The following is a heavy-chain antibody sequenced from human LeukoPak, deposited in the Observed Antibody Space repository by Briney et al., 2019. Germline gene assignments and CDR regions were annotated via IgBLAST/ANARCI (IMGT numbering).Heavy chain of an antibody. Sequence: SETLSLTCTVSGGSISSYYWSWIRQPPGKGLEWIGYIYYSGSTNYNPSLKSRVTISVDTSKNQFSLKLSSVTAADTAVYYCARDLPDYGDYPWGQGTLVTVSS. CDR3: ARDLPDYGDYP. CDR2: IYYSGST. CDR1: GGSISSYY. J-gene: IGHJ5*02. D-gene: IGHD4-17*01. V-gene: IGHV4-59*01.